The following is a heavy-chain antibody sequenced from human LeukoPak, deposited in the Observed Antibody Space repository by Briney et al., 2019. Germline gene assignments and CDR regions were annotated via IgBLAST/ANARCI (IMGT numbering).Heavy chain of an antibody. Sequence: GGSLRLSCAASGFTFSSYGMHWVRQAPGKGLEWVAVISYDGSNKYYADSVKGRFTISRDNSKNTLYLQMNSLRAEDTAVYYCAKALYVHYYYYGMDVWGQGTTVTVSS. CDR1: GFTFSSYG. J-gene: IGHJ6*02. V-gene: IGHV3-30*18. CDR3: AKALYVHYYYYGMDV. D-gene: IGHD3-16*01. CDR2: ISYDGSNK.